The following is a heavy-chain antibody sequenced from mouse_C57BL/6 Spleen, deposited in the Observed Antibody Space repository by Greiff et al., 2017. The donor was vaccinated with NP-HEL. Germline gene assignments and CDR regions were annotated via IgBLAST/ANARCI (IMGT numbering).Heavy chain of an antibody. V-gene: IGHV8-12*01. D-gene: IGHD1-1*01. CDR1: GFSLSTSGMG. CDR3: ARNYDGSSHGGFAY. Sequence: QVTLKVSGPGILQSSQTLSLTCSFSGFSLSTSGMGVSWIRQPSGKGLEWLAHLYWDDDKRYHPSLKSRLPISKATSRNQVFLKITSVDTAETATYYCARNYDGSSHGGFAYWGQGTLVTVSA. CDR2: LYWDDDK. J-gene: IGHJ3*01.